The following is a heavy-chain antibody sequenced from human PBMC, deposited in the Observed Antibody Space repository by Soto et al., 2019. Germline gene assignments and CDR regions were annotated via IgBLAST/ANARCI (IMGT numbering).Heavy chain of an antibody. J-gene: IGHJ4*02. CDR3: ASRLSFVRSAAARSDY. Sequence: SQTLSLTCAISGDSVSSNSAAWNWIRQSPSRGLEWLGRTYYRSKWYNDYAVSVKSRVTINPDTSKNQFSLQLNSVTPEDTAVYYCASRLSFVRSAAARSDYWGQGTLVTVPS. CDR2: TYYRSKWYN. CDR1: GDSVSSNSAA. D-gene: IGHD6-13*01. V-gene: IGHV6-1*01.